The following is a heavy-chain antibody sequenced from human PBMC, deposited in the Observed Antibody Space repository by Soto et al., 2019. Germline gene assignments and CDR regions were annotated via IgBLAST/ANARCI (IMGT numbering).Heavy chain of an antibody. J-gene: IGHJ6*02. CDR3: ARSGDILTGFDYYYYYYGMDV. D-gene: IGHD3-9*01. CDR1: GYSFTSYW. Sequence: GESLKISCKGSGYSFTSYWISWVRQMPGKGLEWMGRIDPSDSYTNYSPSFQGHVTISADKSISTACLQWSSLKASDTAMYYCARSGDILTGFDYYYYYYGMDVWGQGTTVTVSS. CDR2: IDPSDSYT. V-gene: IGHV5-10-1*01.